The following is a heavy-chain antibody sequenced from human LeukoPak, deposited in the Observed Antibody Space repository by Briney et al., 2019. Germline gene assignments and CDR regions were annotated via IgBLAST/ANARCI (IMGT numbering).Heavy chain of an antibody. Sequence: PGGSLRLSCAASGVTFSSYAMSWGRQAPGKGLEWVSAISGSVGSTYYADSVKGRFTISRDNSKNTLYLQMTSMRAEDTAVYYCAKDRPSPPYSSPSYYFEYWGQGTLVPVSS. CDR1: GVTFSSYA. CDR3: AKDRPSPPYSSPSYYFEY. D-gene: IGHD6-13*01. J-gene: IGHJ4*02. CDR2: ISGSVGST. V-gene: IGHV3-23*01.